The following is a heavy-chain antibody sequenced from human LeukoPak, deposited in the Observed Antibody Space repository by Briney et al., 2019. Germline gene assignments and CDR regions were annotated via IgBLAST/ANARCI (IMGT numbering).Heavy chain of an antibody. J-gene: IGHJ4*02. V-gene: IGHV3-66*01. CDR1: GFTVSSNY. D-gene: IGHD5-12*01. Sequence: PGGSLRLSCAASGFTVSSNYMCWVRQAPGKGLEWVSVIYSGGSTYYADSVKGRFTISRDNSKNTLYLQMNSLRAEDTAVYYCARGDIVATIRYFDYWGQGTLVTVSS. CDR3: ARGDIVATIRYFDY. CDR2: IYSGGST.